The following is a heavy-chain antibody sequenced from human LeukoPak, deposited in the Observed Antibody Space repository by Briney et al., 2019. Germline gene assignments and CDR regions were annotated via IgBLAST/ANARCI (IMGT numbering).Heavy chain of an antibody. J-gene: IGHJ3*02. D-gene: IGHD3-22*01. CDR3: AKYVYYFDNCGLYSFAFDI. V-gene: IGHV3-23*01. Sequence: GGSLRLSCAASGFTFSRYAMSWVRQAPGKGLEWVSAIRASGGSTYYADSVKGRFTISRDNSKNTLYLQMNSLRVEDTAVYYCAKYVYYFDNCGLYSFAFDIWGQGTMVTVPS. CDR2: IRASGGST. CDR1: GFTFSRYA.